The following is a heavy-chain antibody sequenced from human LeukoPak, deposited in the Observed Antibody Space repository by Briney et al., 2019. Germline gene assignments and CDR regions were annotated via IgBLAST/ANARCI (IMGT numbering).Heavy chain of an antibody. CDR1: GFTFSSYS. V-gene: IGHV3-21*01. CDR2: ISSSSSYI. Sequence: GGSLRLSCEAPGFTFSSYSMNWVRQAPGKGLEWVSSISSSSSYIYYADSVKGRFTISRDNAKNSLYLQMHSLRAEDTAVYYCARYSGSYFDPFGTYGMDVWGQGTMVTVSS. D-gene: IGHD1-26*01. CDR3: ARYSGSYFDPFGTYGMDV. J-gene: IGHJ6*02.